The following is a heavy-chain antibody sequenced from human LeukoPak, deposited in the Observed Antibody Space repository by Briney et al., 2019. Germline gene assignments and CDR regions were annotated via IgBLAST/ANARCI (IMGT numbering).Heavy chain of an antibody. J-gene: IGHJ6*02. CDR1: GFTVSSNY. D-gene: IGHD3-10*01. V-gene: IGHV3-66*01. CDR2: IYSGGST. Sequence: GGSLRLSCAASGFTVSSNYMSWVRQAPGKGLEWVSVIYSGGSTYYADSVKGRSTISRDNSKNTLYLQMNSLRAEDTAVYYCARDGPFEVVRGRNYYYGMDVWGQGTTVTVSS. CDR3: ARDGPFEVVRGRNYYYGMDV.